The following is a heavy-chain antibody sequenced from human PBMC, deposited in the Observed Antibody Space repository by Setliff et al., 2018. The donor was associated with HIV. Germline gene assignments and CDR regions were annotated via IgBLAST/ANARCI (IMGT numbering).Heavy chain of an antibody. J-gene: IGHJ4*02. CDR2: VYASGGT. CDR3: ANWNTTVDADS. V-gene: IGHV4-4*08. Sequence: SETLSLTCTLNGLPLSDYYWNWIRQSPGKGLEWIGHVYASGGTKYDPSLQSRVVISVDTSKNQFFLRLTSVTAADTAVYFCANWNTTVDADSWGQGTLVTVSS. D-gene: IGHD1-1*01. CDR1: GLPLSDYY.